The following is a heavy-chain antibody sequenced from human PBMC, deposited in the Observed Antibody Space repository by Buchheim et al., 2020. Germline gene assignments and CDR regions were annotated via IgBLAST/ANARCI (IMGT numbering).Heavy chain of an antibody. CDR2: ISGSGAGT. J-gene: IGHJ4*02. V-gene: IGHV3-23*01. D-gene: IGHD2-21*02. CDR1: GFTFSSYA. CDR3: AKTETPVMVTAIDH. Sequence: EVQLLESGGGLVQPGGSLRLSCAASGFTFSSYAMSWVRQAPGKGLEWVSGISGSGAGTHYADSVKGRITISRDNSKNTLYLQMNSLRAEDTAVYYCAKTETPVMVTAIDHWGQGTL.